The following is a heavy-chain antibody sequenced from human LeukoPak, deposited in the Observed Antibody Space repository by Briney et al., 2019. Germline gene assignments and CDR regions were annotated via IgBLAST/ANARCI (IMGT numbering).Heavy chain of an antibody. J-gene: IGHJ5*02. V-gene: IGHV4-34*01. CDR1: GGSFSGYY. D-gene: IGHD3-10*01. CDR2: INHSGST. Sequence: SETLSLTCAVYGGSFSGYYWSWIRQPPGKVLEWIGEINHSGSTNYNPSLKSRVTISVGMSNNQSSLKLSSVAAADTAMYFCARGGYYGSGSYDLWGQGTLVTVSS. CDR3: ARGGYYGSGSYDL.